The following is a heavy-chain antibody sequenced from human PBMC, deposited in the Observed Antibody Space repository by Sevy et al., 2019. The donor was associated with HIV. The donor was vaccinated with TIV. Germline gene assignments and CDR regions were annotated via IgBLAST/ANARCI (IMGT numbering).Heavy chain of an antibody. J-gene: IGHJ4*02. D-gene: IGHD5-18*01. CDR1: GLTFSDYY. Sequence: GGSLILSCAASGLTFSDYYMSWIRQAPGKGLEWLSYISSSGTTLYSADSVKGRFAISRDNAKNSLYLQMNSLRAEDTAVYFCVGRRYSYTYSWSYHFDYWGQGALVTVSS. CDR2: ISSSGTTL. CDR3: VGRRYSYTYSWSYHFDY. V-gene: IGHV3-11*01.